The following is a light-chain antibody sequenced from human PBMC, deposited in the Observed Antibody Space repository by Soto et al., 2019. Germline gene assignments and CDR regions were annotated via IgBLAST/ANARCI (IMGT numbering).Light chain of an antibody. J-gene: IGKJ4*01. CDR3: QQLSSYPLT. CDR2: DAS. Sequence: DTTMTQSPSTLSASVGDRVTITCRASQSISSWLAWYQQKPGKAPKLLIYDASTLESGVPSRFSGSGSGTEFTLTISSLQPEDLGTYYCQQLSSYPLTFGGGTKVDI. CDR1: QSISSW. V-gene: IGKV1-5*01.